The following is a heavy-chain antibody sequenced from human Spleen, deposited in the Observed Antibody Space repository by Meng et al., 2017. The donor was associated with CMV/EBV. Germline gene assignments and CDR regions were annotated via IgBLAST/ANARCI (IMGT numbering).Heavy chain of an antibody. Sequence: GGSLRLSCAASGFTFSNAWMSWVRQAPGKGLEWVGRIKSKTDGGTTDYAAPVKGRFTISRDDSKNTLYLQMNSLKTEDTAVYYCTTEKFYDFWSGYYKHFDYWGQGTLVTVSS. CDR3: TTEKFYDFWSGYYKHFDY. CDR1: GFTFSNAW. D-gene: IGHD3-3*01. J-gene: IGHJ4*02. V-gene: IGHV3-15*01. CDR2: IKSKTDGGTT.